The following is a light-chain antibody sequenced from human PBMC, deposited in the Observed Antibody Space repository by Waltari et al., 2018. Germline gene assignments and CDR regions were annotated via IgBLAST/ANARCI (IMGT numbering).Light chain of an antibody. CDR3: QTWDTGIRV. J-gene: IGLJ3*02. CDR1: GGHTHYA. CDR2: VNSDGSH. V-gene: IGLV4-69*01. Sequence: QLVVTQSPSASASLGASVKLTCTLSGGHTHYAITWHQQQPQKGPRFLMKVNSDGSHNKGDGIPDRFSGSSSGAERYLTISSLQSEDEADYPCQTWDTGIRVFGGGTKLIVL.